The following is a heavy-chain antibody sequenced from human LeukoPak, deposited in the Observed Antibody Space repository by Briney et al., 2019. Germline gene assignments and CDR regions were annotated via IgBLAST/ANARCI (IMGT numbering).Heavy chain of an antibody. J-gene: IGHJ4*02. V-gene: IGHV4-4*09. CDR3: ARHSGSYYDSSGPFDY. CDR2: IYTSGST. CDR1: GGSISSHY. Sequence: PSETLSLTCTVSGGSISSHYWTWIRQPPGKGLEWIGYIYTSGSTNYNPSLKSRVTISVDTSKNQFSLKLSSVTAADTAVYYCARHSGSYYDSSGPFDYWGQGTLVTVSS. D-gene: IGHD3-22*01.